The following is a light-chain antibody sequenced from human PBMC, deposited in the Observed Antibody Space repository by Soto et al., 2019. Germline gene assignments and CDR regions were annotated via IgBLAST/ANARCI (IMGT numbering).Light chain of an antibody. CDR1: VGL. Sequence: QSVLTQPASVSGSPGQSITISCTGTVGLVSWYQQHPGKVPKLIIYDDTKPPSGVSRRFSGSKSGNTASLTISGLQTEDEADYYCCLYVGGRTYVFGTGAKVTVL. V-gene: IGLV2-23*01. CDR2: DDT. CDR3: CLYVGGRTYV. J-gene: IGLJ1*01.